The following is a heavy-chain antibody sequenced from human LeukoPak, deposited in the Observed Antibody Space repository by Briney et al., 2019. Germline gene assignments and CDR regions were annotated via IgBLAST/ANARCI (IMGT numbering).Heavy chain of an antibody. V-gene: IGHV1-46*01. CDR3: AREAGDIVVGKYWFDP. CDR2: INPSDGST. CDR1: GYTFTSYY. J-gene: IGHJ5*02. D-gene: IGHD2-2*01. Sequence: GASVKVSCKASGYTFTSYYMHWVRQAPVQGLEWMGIINPSDGSTSYAQKFQGRVTMPRDMSTSTVYMELSSLRSEDTAAYYCAREAGDIVVGKYWFDPWGQGTLVTVSS.